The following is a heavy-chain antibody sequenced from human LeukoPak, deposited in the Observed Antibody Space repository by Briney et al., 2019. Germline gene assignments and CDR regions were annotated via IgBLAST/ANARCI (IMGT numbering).Heavy chain of an antibody. D-gene: IGHD3-10*01. CDR1: GFTFSSYS. CDR2: ISYDGSNK. CDR3: AKPGETLWFGELPPDY. Sequence: GGSLRLSCAASGFTFSSYSMNWVRQAPGKGLEWVAVISYDGSNKYYADSVKGRFTISRDNSKNTLYLQMNSLRAEDTAVYYCAKPGETLWFGELPPDYWGQGTLVTVSS. J-gene: IGHJ4*02. V-gene: IGHV3-30*18.